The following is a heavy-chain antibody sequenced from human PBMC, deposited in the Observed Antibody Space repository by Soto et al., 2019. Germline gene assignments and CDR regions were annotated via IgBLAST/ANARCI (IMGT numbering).Heavy chain of an antibody. J-gene: IGHJ4*02. V-gene: IGHV4-59*01. CDR1: GGSISRYY. CDR2: IYYSGST. CDR3: ARSFCRGSSSAFCYFDY. Sequence: PSGTPXLTCTVSGGSISRYYWSWIRQPPGKGLEWIGYIYYSGSTNYNPSLKSRVTISVDTSKNQFSLKLSSVTAADTAVYYCARSFCRGSSSAFCYFDYWGQGTLVTVSS. D-gene: IGHD6-6*01.